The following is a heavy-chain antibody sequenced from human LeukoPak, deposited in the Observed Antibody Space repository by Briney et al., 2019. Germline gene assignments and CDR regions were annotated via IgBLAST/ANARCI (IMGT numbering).Heavy chain of an antibody. CDR2: ISAYNGNT. V-gene: IGHV1-18*01. Sequence: ASVKVSCKASGYTFTSYGISWVRQAPGQGLEWMGWISAYNGNTNYAQKFQGRVTMTRDTSISTAYMELSRLRSDNTAVYYCARAGVAAADYWGQGTLVTVSS. D-gene: IGHD6-13*01. CDR3: ARAGVAAADY. J-gene: IGHJ4*02. CDR1: GYTFTSYG.